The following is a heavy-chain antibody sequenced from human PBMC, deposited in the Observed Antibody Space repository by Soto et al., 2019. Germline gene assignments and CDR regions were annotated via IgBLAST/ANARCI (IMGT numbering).Heavy chain of an antibody. CDR2: IWYDGSNK. J-gene: IGHJ6*02. Sequence: QVQLVESGGGVVQPGRSLRLSCAASGFTISSYGMHWVRQAPGKGLEWVAVIWYDGSNKYYTDSVKGRFTISRDNSKSTLYLQMNSLRAEDTAVYYCARDHHTAMVQDVWGQGTTVTVSS. CDR1: GFTISSYG. V-gene: IGHV3-33*01. CDR3: ARDHHTAMVQDV. D-gene: IGHD5-18*01.